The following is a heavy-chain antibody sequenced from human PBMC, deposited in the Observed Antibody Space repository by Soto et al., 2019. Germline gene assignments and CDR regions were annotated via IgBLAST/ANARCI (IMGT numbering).Heavy chain of an antibody. V-gene: IGHV1-2*04. D-gene: IGHD4-17*01. Sequence: ASVKVSCKASGYTFTXYYMYWVRHAPGQGLEWMGWINPNSGGTNYAQKFQGWVTMTRDTSISTAYMELSRLRSDDTAVYYCARAPPYGDYGIVYYYYGMDVRGQGTTVTVSS. CDR3: ARAPPYGDYGIVYYYYGMDV. J-gene: IGHJ6*02. CDR2: INPNSGGT. CDR1: GYTFTXYY.